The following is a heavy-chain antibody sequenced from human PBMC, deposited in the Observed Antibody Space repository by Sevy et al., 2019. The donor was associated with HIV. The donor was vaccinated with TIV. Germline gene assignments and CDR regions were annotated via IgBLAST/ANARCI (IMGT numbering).Heavy chain of an antibody. CDR1: GYIFTANY. CDR3: ARLTTKPTSDLYGMDV. V-gene: IGHV1-2*04. CDR2: IISDSGAT. D-gene: IGHD4-17*01. J-gene: IGHJ6*02. Sequence: ASVKVSCKASGYIFTANYIHWWSQPPGQGLEWLVWIISDSGATIFAQRFQGWVTVTRDTSLNTACLDLSRLKSNDTAIYFCARLTTKPTSDLYGMDVWGQGTTVTVSS.